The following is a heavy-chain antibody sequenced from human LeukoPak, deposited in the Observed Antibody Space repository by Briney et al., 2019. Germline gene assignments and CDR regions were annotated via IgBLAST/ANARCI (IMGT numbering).Heavy chain of an antibody. CDR1: GFTFSSYE. Sequence: HPGGSLGLSCAASGFTFSSYEMNWVRQAPGKGLEWVSYISSSGSTIYYADSVKGRFTISRDNAKNSLYLQMNSLRAEDTAIYYCARVTKGIATEFDYWGQGTLVTVSS. V-gene: IGHV3-48*03. D-gene: IGHD6-13*01. J-gene: IGHJ4*02. CDR2: ISSSGSTI. CDR3: ARVTKGIATEFDY.